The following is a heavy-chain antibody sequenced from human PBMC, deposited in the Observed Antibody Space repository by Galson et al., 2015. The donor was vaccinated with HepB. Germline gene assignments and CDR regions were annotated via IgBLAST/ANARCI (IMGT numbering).Heavy chain of an antibody. CDR2: ISSGGTK. Sequence: SLRLSCAASGFSFTSHSMNWVRQAPGKGLEWVSYISSGGTKYYADSVKGRFAISRDNAKKSMYQHMSSLRVEDTAVYYCARNPASYDYYNMDVWGQGTTVTVSS. V-gene: IGHV3-48*01. D-gene: IGHD6-25*01. CDR1: GFSFTSHS. CDR3: ARNPASYDYYNMDV. J-gene: IGHJ6*02.